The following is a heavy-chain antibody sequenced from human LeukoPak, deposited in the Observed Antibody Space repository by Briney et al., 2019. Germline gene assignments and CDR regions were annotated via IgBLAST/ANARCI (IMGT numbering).Heavy chain of an antibody. J-gene: IGHJ6*02. CDR3: VRGLVTRSLEWLMENFYYGMDV. CDR2: INPNSDNT. CDR1: GYTFNSNG. V-gene: IGHV1-8*01. Sequence: ASVKVSCKASGYTFNSNGIHWVRQAPGQGLEWMGRINPNSDNTGYAQKFQGRVTMTKNTSISTAYMELTSLRSADTAVYYCVRGLVTRSLEWLMENFYYGMDVWGQGTTVTVSS. D-gene: IGHD3-3*01.